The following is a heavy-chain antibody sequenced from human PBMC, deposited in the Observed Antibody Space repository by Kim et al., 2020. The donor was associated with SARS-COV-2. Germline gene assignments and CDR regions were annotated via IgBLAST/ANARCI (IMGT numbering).Heavy chain of an antibody. J-gene: IGHJ6*02. CDR1: GGSISSGGYS. CDR2: IYHSGST. D-gene: IGHD3-9*01. CDR3: ARGRRGILTGYYGMDV. V-gene: IGHV4-30-2*01. Sequence: SETLSLTCAVSGGSISSGGYSWSWIRQPPGKGLEWIGYIYHSGSTYYNPSLKSRVTISVDRSKNQFSLKLSSVTAADTAVYYCARGRRGILTGYYGMDVWGQGDPVNVSS.